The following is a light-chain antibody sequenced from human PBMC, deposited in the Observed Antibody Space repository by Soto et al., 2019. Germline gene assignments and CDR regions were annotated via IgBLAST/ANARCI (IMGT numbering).Light chain of an antibody. CDR1: QSVSSN. J-gene: IGKJ3*01. CDR3: QQYNNWPGT. Sequence: EIVMTQSPATLSVSPGERATLSCRASQSVSSNLAWYQKKPGQAPRLLIYGASTRATGIPARFSGSGSGTEFTLTISSLQSEDFAVYYCQQYNNWPGTFGPGTKVDIK. CDR2: GAS. V-gene: IGKV3D-15*01.